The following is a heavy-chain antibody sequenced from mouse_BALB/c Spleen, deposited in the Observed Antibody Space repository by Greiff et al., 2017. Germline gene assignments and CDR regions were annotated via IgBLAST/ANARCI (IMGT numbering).Heavy chain of an antibody. Sequence: VQLQQSGAELVKPGASVKLSCTASGFNIQDTYMHWVKQRPEQGLEWIGRIDPANGNTKYDPKFQGKATITADTSSNTAYLQLSSLTSEDTAVYYCARSVYYYGSSYYFDYWGQGTTLTVSS. CDR2: IDPANGNT. J-gene: IGHJ2*01. V-gene: IGHV14-3*02. CDR3: ARSVYYYGSSYYFDY. D-gene: IGHD1-1*01. CDR1: GFNIQDTY.